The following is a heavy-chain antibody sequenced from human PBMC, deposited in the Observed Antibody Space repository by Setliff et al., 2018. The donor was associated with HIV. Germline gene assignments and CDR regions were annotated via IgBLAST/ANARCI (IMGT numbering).Heavy chain of an antibody. CDR1: GFNFITYY. CDR2: INPRSGST. CDR3: AKVMSITMIRGALGN. V-gene: IGHV1-46*01. D-gene: IGHD3-10*01. J-gene: IGHJ4*02. Sequence: ASVKVSCKASGFNFITYYMHWVRQAPGQGLEWMGLINPRSGSTDYAPKFQGRTTMTADTSTKTVYMELNGLTSEDTAVYFCAKVMSITMIRGALGNWGQGTLVTVSS.